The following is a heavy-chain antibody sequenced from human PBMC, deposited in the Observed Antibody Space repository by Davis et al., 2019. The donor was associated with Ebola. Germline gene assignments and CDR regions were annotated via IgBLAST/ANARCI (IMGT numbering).Heavy chain of an antibody. V-gene: IGHV1-8*01. CDR1: GYTFTSYD. J-gene: IGHJ6*02. D-gene: IGHD3-10*01. CDR3: ARFLVQGVIMGNYYYYYGMDV. Sequence: AASVKVSCKASGYTFTSYDINWVRQATGQGLEWMGWMNPNSGNTGYAQKFQGRVTMTRNTSISTAYMELSSLRSEDTAVYYCARFLVQGVIMGNYYYYYGMDVWGQGTTVTVSS. CDR2: MNPNSGNT.